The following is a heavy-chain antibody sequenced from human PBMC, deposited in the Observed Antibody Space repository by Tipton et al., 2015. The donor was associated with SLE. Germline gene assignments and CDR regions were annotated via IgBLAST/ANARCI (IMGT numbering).Heavy chain of an antibody. CDR2: IYPGDSDT. Sequence: QLVQSGAEVKKPGESLKISCKGSGYSFTSYWIGWVRQMPGKGLEWMGIIYPGDSDTRYSPSFQGQVTISADKSISTAYLQWSSLKASDTAMYYCARQIATGVVAFYYYYMDVWGKGTTVTVSS. D-gene: IGHD3-22*01. J-gene: IGHJ6*03. CDR1: GYSFTSYW. CDR3: ARQIATGVVAFYYYYMDV. V-gene: IGHV5-51*01.